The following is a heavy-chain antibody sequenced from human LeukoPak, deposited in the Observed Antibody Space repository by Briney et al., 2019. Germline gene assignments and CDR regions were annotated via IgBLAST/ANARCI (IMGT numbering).Heavy chain of an antibody. Sequence: SVKVSCKASGGTFSSYAISWVRQAPGQGLEWMGRIIPIFGTANYAQKFQGRVTITTDESTSTAYMELSSLRSEDTAVYYCASSLGKGCSYGYFDYWGQGTLVTVSS. J-gene: IGHJ4*02. CDR2: IIPIFGTA. D-gene: IGHD5-18*01. CDR1: GGTFSSYA. CDR3: ASSLGKGCSYGYFDY. V-gene: IGHV1-69*05.